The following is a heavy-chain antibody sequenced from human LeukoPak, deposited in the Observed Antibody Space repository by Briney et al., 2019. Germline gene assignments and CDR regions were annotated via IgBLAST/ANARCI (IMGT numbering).Heavy chain of an antibody. CDR2: ISAYNGNT. D-gene: IGHD3-3*01. CDR3: ARDSRGDFWSGRPYYFDY. Sequence: ASVKVSCKASGYTFTSYGISWERQAPGQGLEWMGWISAYNGNTNYAQKLQGRVTMTTDTSTSTAYMELRSLRSDDTAVYYCARDSRGDFWSGRPYYFDYWGQGTLVTVSS. CDR1: GYTFTSYG. V-gene: IGHV1-18*01. J-gene: IGHJ4*02.